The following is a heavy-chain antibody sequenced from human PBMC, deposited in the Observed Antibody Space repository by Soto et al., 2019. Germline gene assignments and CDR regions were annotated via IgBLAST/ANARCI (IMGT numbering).Heavy chain of an antibody. CDR3: AIEKGGTSPIHAFDI. CDR2: IMPESSHI. CDR1: GFTFSSYS. J-gene: IGHJ3*02. D-gene: IGHD1-7*01. V-gene: IGHV3-48*01. Sequence: EVQLVESGGGLVQPGGSLRLSCAASGFTFSSYSMNWVRQAPGKGLEWVSYIMPESSHIFYADSVKGRFTSSRDNARKSLYLQMNSLRPEDTAVYYCAIEKGGTSPIHAFDIRGQGAMVTVSS.